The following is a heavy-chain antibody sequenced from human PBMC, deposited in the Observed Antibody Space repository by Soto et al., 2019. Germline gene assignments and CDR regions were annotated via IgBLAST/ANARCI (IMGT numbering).Heavy chain of an antibody. CDR2: TNQDGSEK. Sequence: EDQLVESGGGLVQPGGSLRLTCAVSGFSFRSDWMNWVSQAPGKGLEWVAHTNQDGSEKYYLDSVKGRFTIFRDNAKNSLYLQMNSLRAEDTAVYYCSGGVGDAIWGQGTLVTVSS. J-gene: IGHJ4*02. CDR3: SGGVGDAI. V-gene: IGHV3-7*04. CDR1: GFSFRSDW. D-gene: IGHD1-26*01.